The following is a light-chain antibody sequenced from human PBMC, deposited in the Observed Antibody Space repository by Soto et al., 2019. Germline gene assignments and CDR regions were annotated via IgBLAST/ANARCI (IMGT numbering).Light chain of an antibody. CDR2: GAS. V-gene: IGKV3-20*01. Sequence: EIVLPQSPPTLSVSPRGRGGLXSRASQSVSSNLAWYQPKPGQAPRLLIYGASSRATGIPDRFSGSGSGTDFTLTISRLDPEDFAVYFCQQYGSSPRTFGQGTQVDIK. J-gene: IGKJ1*01. CDR1: QSVSSN. CDR3: QQYGSSPRT.